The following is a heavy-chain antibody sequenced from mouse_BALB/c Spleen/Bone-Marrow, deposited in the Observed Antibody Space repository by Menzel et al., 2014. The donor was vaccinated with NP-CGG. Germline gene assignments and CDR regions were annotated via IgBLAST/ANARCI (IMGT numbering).Heavy chain of an antibody. V-gene: IGHV1-39*01. CDR3: AREGGTYGNAFDY. D-gene: IGHD2-1*01. CDR1: GYSFTGYN. CDR2: IDPYYGDS. Sequence: EVKLVESGPEREKPGASVKISCKASGYSFTGYNMNWVKQSNGKSLEWIGNIDPYYGDSTYNQKFKGKATLTVDKSSSTAYMQLKSLTSEDSAVYYCAREGGTYGNAFDYRCQGTTLTVSS. J-gene: IGHJ2*01.